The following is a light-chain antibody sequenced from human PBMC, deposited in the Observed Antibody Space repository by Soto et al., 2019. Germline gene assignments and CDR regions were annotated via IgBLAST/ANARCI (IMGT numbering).Light chain of an antibody. Sequence: EIVLTQSPGTLSLSPGERATLSCRASQSVSSAYLAWYQQKPGQAPRLLIYDVSSRATGIPDRFSGSGSGTVFTLTVSRLEPEDFAVYYCQQYGSSPETFGQGTKVDIK. J-gene: IGKJ1*01. CDR1: QSVSSAY. CDR3: QQYGSSPET. CDR2: DVS. V-gene: IGKV3-20*01.